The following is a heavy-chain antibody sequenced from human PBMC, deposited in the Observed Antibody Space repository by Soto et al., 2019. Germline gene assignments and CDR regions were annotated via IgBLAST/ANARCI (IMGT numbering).Heavy chain of an antibody. D-gene: IGHD2-15*01. J-gene: IGHJ3*02. Sequence: SETLSLTCTVSGGSISSYYWSWIRQPPGKGLEWIGYIYYSGSTNYNPSLKSRVTISVDTSKNQFSLKLSSVTAADTAVYYCARHGGYCSGGSCYASGFDAFDIWGQGTMVTVSS. CDR1: GGSISSYY. V-gene: IGHV4-59*08. CDR3: ARHGGYCSGGSCYASGFDAFDI. CDR2: IYYSGST.